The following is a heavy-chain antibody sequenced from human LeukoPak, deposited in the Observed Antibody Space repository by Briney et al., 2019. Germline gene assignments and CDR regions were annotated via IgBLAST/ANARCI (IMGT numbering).Heavy chain of an antibody. CDR2: IYYSGST. D-gene: IGHD1-26*01. Sequence: PSETLSLTCTVSGGSISSYYWSWIRQPPGKGLEWIGYIYYSGSTNYNPSLKSRVTISVDTSKNQFSLKLSSVTAADTAVYYCAREWSSIDYWGQGTLVTVSS. CDR3: AREWSSIDY. V-gene: IGHV4-59*01. CDR1: GGSISSYY. J-gene: IGHJ4*02.